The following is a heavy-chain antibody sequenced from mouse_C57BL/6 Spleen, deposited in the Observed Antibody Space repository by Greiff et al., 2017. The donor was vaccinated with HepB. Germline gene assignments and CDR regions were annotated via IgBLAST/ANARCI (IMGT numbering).Heavy chain of an antibody. D-gene: IGHD1-1*01. V-gene: IGHV1-69*01. Sequence: QVQLQQSGAELVMPGASVKLSCKASGYTFTSYWMHWVKQRPGQGLEWIGEIDPSDSYTNYNQKFKGKSTLTVDKSSSTAYMQLSSLTSEDSAVYYCARAGIYYYGSSYVTWFAYWGQGTLVTVSA. CDR1: GYTFTSYW. CDR2: IDPSDSYT. CDR3: ARAGIYYYGSSYVTWFAY. J-gene: IGHJ3*01.